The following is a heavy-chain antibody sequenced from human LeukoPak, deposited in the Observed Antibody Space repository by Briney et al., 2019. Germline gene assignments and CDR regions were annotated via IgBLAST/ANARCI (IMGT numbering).Heavy chain of an antibody. J-gene: IGHJ5*02. V-gene: IGHV4-39*01. CDR3: ARSFENYDSSGFGH. D-gene: IGHD3-22*01. CDR2: IYYSGST. Sequence: PSETLSLTCTVSGGSISSYYWSWIRQPPGKGLEWIGSIYYSGSTYYNPSLKSRVTISVDTSKNQFSLKLSSVTAADTAVYYCARSFENYDSSGFGHWGQGTLVTVSS. CDR1: GGSISSYY.